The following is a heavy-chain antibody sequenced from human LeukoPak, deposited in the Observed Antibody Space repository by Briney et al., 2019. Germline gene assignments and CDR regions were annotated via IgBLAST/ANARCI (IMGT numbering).Heavy chain of an antibody. J-gene: IGHJ4*02. D-gene: IGHD6-25*01. Sequence: PSETLSLTCTVSGGSISSGGYYWSWIRQHPGKGLEWIAYIYYTGSTYYNPSLKSRLTISVDRSKNQFSLRLSSMTAADTAVYYCASTATSPYFFAYWGQGTLVTVSS. CDR1: GGSISSGGYY. CDR2: IYYTGST. CDR3: ASTATSPYFFAY. V-gene: IGHV4-31*03.